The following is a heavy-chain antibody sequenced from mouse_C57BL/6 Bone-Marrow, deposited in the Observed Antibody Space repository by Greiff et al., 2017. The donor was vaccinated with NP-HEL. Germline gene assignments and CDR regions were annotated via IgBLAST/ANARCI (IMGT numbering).Heavy chain of an antibody. CDR3: ARYPY. CDR2: IDPSDSYT. J-gene: IGHJ2*01. CDR1: GYTFTSYW. Sequence: QVQLQQPGAELVRPGTSVKLSCKASGYTFTSYWMHWVKQRPGQGLEWIGVIDPSDSYTNYNQKFKGKATLTVDTSSSTASMQLSSLTSEDSAVYYCARYPYWGQGTTLTVSS. V-gene: IGHV1-59*01.